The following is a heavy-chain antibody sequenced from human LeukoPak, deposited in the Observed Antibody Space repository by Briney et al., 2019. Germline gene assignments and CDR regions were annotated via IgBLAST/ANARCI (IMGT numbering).Heavy chain of an antibody. CDR3: ARTRLRGSDWDAFDI. D-gene: IGHD1-26*01. CDR1: GFTFDDYG. Sequence: GGSLRLSCAASGFTFDDYGMSWVRQAPGKGLEWVSGINWNGGSTGYADSVKGRFTISRDNAKNSLYLQMNSLRAEDTALYYCARTRLRGSDWDAFDIWAKGQWSPSLQ. CDR2: INWNGGST. V-gene: IGHV3-20*04. J-gene: IGHJ3*02.